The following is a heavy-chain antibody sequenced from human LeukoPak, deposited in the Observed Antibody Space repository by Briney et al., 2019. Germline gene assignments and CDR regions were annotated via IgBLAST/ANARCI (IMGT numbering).Heavy chain of an antibody. V-gene: IGHV1-18*01. CDR2: ISVYNGNT. CDR1: GYPFYTYG. J-gene: IGHJ4*02. D-gene: IGHD3-10*01. Sequence: ASVKVSCKASGYPFYTYGISWVRQAPGQGLEWMGWISVYNGNTNYAQKLQGRLTLTTDTSTSSAYMELRSLRSDDTAMYYCVRDRSGPLDSWGQGTLVIVSS. CDR3: VRDRSGPLDS.